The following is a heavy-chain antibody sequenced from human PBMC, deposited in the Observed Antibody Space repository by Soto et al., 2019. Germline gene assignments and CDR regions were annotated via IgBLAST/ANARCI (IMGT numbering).Heavy chain of an antibody. J-gene: IGHJ3*02. CDR2: IKEDGSET. Sequence: EVLLVESGGGLVQPGGSLRLSCAPSGFIFSSYWMTWVRQAPGKGLEWVANIKEDGSETNYADSVKGRFTISRDNSKNSLSRQMNSLRDEDTAVYYCARDEAPCNSNCYDAFDIWGQGTMVTVSS. V-gene: IGHV3-7*01. D-gene: IGHD6-13*01. CDR1: GFIFSSYW. CDR3: ARDEAPCNSNCYDAFDI.